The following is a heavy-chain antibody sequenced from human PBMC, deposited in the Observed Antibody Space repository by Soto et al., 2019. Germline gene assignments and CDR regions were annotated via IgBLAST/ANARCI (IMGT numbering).Heavy chain of an antibody. J-gene: IGHJ4*02. Sequence: PGGSLRLSCAASGFTFSSNWMDWVRQAPGKGLEWVANINQDGSEKNYVDSVKGRFTISRDNAKNSLYLQMSSLTAEDSALYYCSKSLDYRGQGALVTVSS. CDR1: GFTFSSNW. V-gene: IGHV3-7*01. CDR3: SKSLDY. CDR2: INQDGSEK.